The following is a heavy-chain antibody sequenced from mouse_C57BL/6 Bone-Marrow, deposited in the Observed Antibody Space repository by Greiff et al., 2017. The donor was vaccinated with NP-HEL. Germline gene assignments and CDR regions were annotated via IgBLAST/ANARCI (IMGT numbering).Heavy chain of an antibody. V-gene: IGHV5-2*01. CDR1: EYAFPSHD. CDR3: AIHPYSKYAMDY. D-gene: IGHD2-5*01. CDR2: INSDGGST. Sequence: EVQVVESGGGLVQPGESLKLSCESNEYAFPSHDMSWVRKTPEQRLELVAAINSDGGSTYYPDTMERRFILSRDNTKKTLYLQMSSLRSEDTALDDCAIHPYSKYAMDYGGQGTAVTVSA. J-gene: IGHJ4*01.